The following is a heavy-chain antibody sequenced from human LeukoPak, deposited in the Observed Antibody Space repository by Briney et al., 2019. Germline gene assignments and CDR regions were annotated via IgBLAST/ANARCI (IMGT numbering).Heavy chain of an antibody. V-gene: IGHV3-21*04. CDR2: ISSSSSYI. Sequence: GGSLRLSCAASGFTFSNYGMHWVRQAPGKGLEWVSSISSSSSYIYYADSVKGRFTISRDNAKNSLYLQMNSLRAEDTALYYCARDGGTYDWGQGTLVTVSS. CDR1: GFTFSNYG. J-gene: IGHJ4*02. D-gene: IGHD1-26*01. CDR3: ARDGGTYD.